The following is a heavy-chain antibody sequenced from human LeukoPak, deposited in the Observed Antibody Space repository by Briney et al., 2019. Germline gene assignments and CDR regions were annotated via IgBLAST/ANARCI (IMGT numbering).Heavy chain of an antibody. J-gene: IGHJ4*02. V-gene: IGHV3-30*04. D-gene: IGHD6-13*01. CDR2: ISYDGSNK. CDR3: ARADLIAAAGLDY. CDR1: GFTFSSYA. Sequence: GGSLRLSCAASGFTFSSYATHWVRQAPGKGLEWVAVISYDGSNKYYADSVKGRFTISRDNSKNTLYLQMNSLRAEDTAVYYCARADLIAAAGLDYWGQGTLVTVSS.